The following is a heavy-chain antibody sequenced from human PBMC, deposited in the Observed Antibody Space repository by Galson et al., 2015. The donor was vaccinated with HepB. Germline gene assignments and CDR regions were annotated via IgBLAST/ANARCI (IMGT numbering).Heavy chain of an antibody. J-gene: IGHJ3*02. V-gene: IGHV3-23*01. D-gene: IGHD6-19*01. CDR3: AKYSSGFQGDFDI. CDR1: GFTFSSYA. CDR2: ISGSGGNT. Sequence: SLRLSCAASGFTFSSYAMSWVRQAPGKGLEWVSDISGSGGNTYYADSVKGQFTISRYNSKNKLYLKMNSLRAEDTAVYYCAKYSSGFQGDFDIWGQGTLVTVSS.